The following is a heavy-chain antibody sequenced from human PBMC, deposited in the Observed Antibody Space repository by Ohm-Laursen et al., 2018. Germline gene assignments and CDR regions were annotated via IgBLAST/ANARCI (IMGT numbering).Heavy chain of an antibody. CDR2: MYSSGGT. Sequence: GTLSLTCNVSGGSISNYYWSWIRQPAGKGLEWVGRMYSSGGTNYNPSLKSRVTISVDTSKNQFSLKLSSVTAADTAVYYCARDRYYGSGSEYNWFDPWGQGTLVTVSS. CDR1: GGSISNYY. CDR3: ARDRYYGSGSEYNWFDP. V-gene: IGHV4-4*07. D-gene: IGHD3-10*01. J-gene: IGHJ5*02.